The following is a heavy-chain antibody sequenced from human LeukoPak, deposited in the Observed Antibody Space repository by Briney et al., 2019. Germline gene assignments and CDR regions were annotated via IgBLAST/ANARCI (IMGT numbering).Heavy chain of an antibody. D-gene: IGHD2/OR15-2a*01. J-gene: IGHJ4*02. CDR1: GGSIDITNY. Sequence: SETLSLTCGVSGGSIDITNYWSWVRQAPGKGLEWIGEISHSGTTNYNPSLRSRVTMFLDRANSQFSLSLTSVTAADSAVYYCTRENRPFCPFAYWGQGVLVTVSS. CDR3: TRENRPFCPFAY. CDR2: ISHSGTT. V-gene: IGHV4-4*02.